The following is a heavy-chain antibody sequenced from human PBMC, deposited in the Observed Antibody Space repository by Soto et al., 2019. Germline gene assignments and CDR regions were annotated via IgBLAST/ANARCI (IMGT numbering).Heavy chain of an antibody. CDR1: GGTFSSYT. CDR2: IIPILGIA. V-gene: IGHV1-69*02. Sequence: QVQLVQSGAEVKKPGSSVKVSCKASGGTFSSYTISWVRQAPGQGLEWMGRIIPILGIANYAQKFQGRVTITADKSTSTAYMELSSLRSEYTDVYYCASLSSGWYDYWGQGTLVTVSS. CDR3: ASLSSGWYDY. J-gene: IGHJ4*02. D-gene: IGHD6-19*01.